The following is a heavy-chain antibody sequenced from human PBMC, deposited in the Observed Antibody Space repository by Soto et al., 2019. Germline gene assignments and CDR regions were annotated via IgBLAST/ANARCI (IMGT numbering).Heavy chain of an antibody. V-gene: IGHV3-49*03. CDR1: GFTFGDYA. J-gene: IGHJ6*02. CDR2: IRSKAYGGTT. CDR3: TRDRGERYFDYYYGMDV. Sequence: GGSLRLSCTASGFTFGDYAMSWFRQAPGKGLEWVGFIRSKAYGGTTEYAASVKGRFTISRDDSKSIAYLQMNSLKTEDTAVYYCTRDRGERYFDYYYGMDVWGQGTTVTVSS. D-gene: IGHD3-9*01.